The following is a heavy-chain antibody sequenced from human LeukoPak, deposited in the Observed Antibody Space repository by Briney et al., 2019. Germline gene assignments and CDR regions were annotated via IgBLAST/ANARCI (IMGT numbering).Heavy chain of an antibody. CDR3: ARGGSGYDSLYYYGMDV. CDR1: GGSISSYY. Sequence: SETLSLTCTVSGGSISSYYWSWIRQPPGKGLEWIGYIYDSGSTNHNPSLKSRVTISVDTSKNQFSLKLSSVTAADTAVYYCARGGSGYDSLYYYGMDVWGQGTTVTVSS. D-gene: IGHD5-12*01. V-gene: IGHV4-59*01. J-gene: IGHJ6*02. CDR2: IYDSGST.